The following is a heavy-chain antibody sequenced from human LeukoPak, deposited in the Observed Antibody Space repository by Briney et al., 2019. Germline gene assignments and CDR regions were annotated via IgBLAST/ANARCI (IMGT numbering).Heavy chain of an antibody. CDR1: GYTFTSYD. J-gene: IGHJ4*02. Sequence: ASVKVSCKASGYTFTSYDINWVRQATGQGLEWMGWMKPSSGNTGYAQKFQGRVTMTRNTSISTAYMELSSLRSEDTAVYYCARTPSGGLTYYDFWSGYYGYFDYWGQGTLVTVSS. CDR3: ARTPSGGLTYYDFWSGYYGYFDY. CDR2: MKPSSGNT. D-gene: IGHD3-3*01. V-gene: IGHV1-8*01.